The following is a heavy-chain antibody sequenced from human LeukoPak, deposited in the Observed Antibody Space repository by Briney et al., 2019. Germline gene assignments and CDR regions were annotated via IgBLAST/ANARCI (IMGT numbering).Heavy chain of an antibody. CDR2: ISWDGGST. CDR1: GFTFDDYA. CDR3: AKDAYLISGSLYFDY. Sequence: PGGSLGLSCAASGFTFDDYAMHWVRQAPGKGLEWVSLISWDGGSTYYADSVKGRFTISRDNSKNSLYLQMNSLRAEDTALYYCAKDAYLISGSLYFDYWGQGTLVTVSS. D-gene: IGHD6-19*01. V-gene: IGHV3-43D*03. J-gene: IGHJ4*02.